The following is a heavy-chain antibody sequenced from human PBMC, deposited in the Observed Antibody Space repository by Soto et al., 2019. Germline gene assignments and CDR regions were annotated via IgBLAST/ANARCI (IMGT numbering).Heavy chain of an antibody. J-gene: IGHJ6*02. CDR1: GFTFSSYG. D-gene: IGHD3-10*01. CDR3: AKVFGWFGEIYGMDV. CDR2: ISYDGSNK. Sequence: LRLSCAASGFTFSSYGMHWVRQAPGKGLEWVAVISYDGSNKYYADSVKGRFTISRDNSKNTLYLQMNSLRAEDTAVYYCAKVFGWFGEIYGMDVWGQGTTVTVS. V-gene: IGHV3-30*18.